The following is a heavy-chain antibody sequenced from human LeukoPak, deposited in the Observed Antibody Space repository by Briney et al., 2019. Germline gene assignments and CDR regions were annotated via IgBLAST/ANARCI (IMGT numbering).Heavy chain of an antibody. D-gene: IGHD5-24*01. CDR3: AKDGYNYYIDY. CDR1: GFTFSSYA. V-gene: IGHV3-23*01. CDR2: ISGSGGST. J-gene: IGHJ4*02. Sequence: PGGSLRLSCAASGFTFSSYAMSWARQAPGRGLEWVSAISGSGGSTYYADSVKGRFTISRDNSKDTLYLQMNSLRAEDTAVYYCAKDGYNYYIDYWGQGTLVTVSS.